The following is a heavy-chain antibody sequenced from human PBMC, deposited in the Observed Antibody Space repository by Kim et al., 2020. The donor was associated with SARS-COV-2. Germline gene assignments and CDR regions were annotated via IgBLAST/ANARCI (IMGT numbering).Heavy chain of an antibody. Sequence: SADSVKGRFTIPRDNATNTLSLKMNSLTVDDTAVYYCARASRGYSTNFDYWGQETLVTVSS. CDR3: ARASRGYSTNFDY. D-gene: IGHD5-18*01. J-gene: IGHJ4*02. V-gene: IGHV3-74*01.